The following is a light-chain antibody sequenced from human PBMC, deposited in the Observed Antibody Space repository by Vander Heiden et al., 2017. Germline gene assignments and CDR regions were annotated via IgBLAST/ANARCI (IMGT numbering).Light chain of an antibody. J-gene: IGKJ3*01. Sequence: DLQLTPSPSFLSASVGDRVTITCRASQGISSYLAWYQQKPGKAPKLLIYAASNLQSGVPSRFSGSGSGTEFTLTISSLQPEDFATYYCQQLNSYRLTFGHGTKVDIK. CDR1: QGISSY. CDR2: AAS. V-gene: IGKV1-9*01. CDR3: QQLNSYRLT.